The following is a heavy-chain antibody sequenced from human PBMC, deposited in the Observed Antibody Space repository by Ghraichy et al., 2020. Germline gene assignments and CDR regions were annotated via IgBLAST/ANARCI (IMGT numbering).Heavy chain of an antibody. Sequence: GESLNISSAASGFTFSDYAMHWVRQAPGKGLQWVAGIWYDGSKKYYADSVKGRLSISRDNSRDTLFLQVNSLRTEDTAVYFCARGFDLIDSWGQGTLVTVSS. CDR1: GFTFSDYA. V-gene: IGHV3-33*08. CDR2: IWYDGSKK. J-gene: IGHJ4*02. CDR3: ARGFDLIDS.